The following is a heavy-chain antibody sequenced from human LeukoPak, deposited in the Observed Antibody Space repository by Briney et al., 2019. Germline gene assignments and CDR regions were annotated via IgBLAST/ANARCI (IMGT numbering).Heavy chain of an antibody. CDR2: INHSGST. J-gene: IGHJ4*02. CDR1: GGSFSGYY. Sequence: SETLSLTCAVYGGSFSGYYWSWIRQPPGKGLEWIEEINHSGSTNYNPSLKSRVTISVDTSKNQFSLKLSSVTAADTAVYYCARGKSGSYVTRGYFDYWGQGTLVTVSS. D-gene: IGHD1-26*01. V-gene: IGHV4-34*01. CDR3: ARGKSGSYVTRGYFDY.